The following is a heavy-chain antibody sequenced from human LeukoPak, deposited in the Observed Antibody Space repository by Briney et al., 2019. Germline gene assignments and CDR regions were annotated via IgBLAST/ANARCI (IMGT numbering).Heavy chain of an antibody. D-gene: IGHD3-9*01. J-gene: IGHJ4*02. CDR3: ARGGNYDILTGYYGGWDY. V-gene: IGHV3-11*01. CDR1: GFTFSDYY. CDR2: ISSSGSTI. Sequence: GGSLRLSCAASGFTFSDYYMSWIRQAPGKGLEWVSYISSSGSTIYYADSVKGRFTISRDNAKNSLYLQMNSLRAEDTAVYYCARGGNYDILTGYYGGWDYWGQGTLVTVSS.